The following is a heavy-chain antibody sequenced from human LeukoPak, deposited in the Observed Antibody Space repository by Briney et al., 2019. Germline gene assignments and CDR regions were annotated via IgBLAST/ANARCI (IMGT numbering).Heavy chain of an antibody. CDR2: ISGSGGST. CDR3: AKSDHLVGARPFDY. Sequence: GGSLRLSCAASGFTFSSYAMSWVRQAPGKGLEWVSAISGSGGSTYHADSVKGRFTISRDNSKNTLYLQMNSLRAEDTAVYYCAKSDHLVGARPFDYWGQGTLVTVSS. J-gene: IGHJ4*02. V-gene: IGHV3-23*01. D-gene: IGHD1-26*01. CDR1: GFTFSSYA.